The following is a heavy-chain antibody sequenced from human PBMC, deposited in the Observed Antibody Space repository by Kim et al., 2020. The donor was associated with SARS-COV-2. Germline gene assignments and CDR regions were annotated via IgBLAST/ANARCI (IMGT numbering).Heavy chain of an antibody. CDR2: VNGNGADT. Sequence: GGSLRLSCVASGFSVSNYAMNWVRQAPGRGLEWVSSVNGNGADTYYADSVKGRFTISIDNSKNTVFLQMNSLRVDDTAIYFCAKGGTGWAFDYWGQG. J-gene: IGHJ4*02. CDR1: GFSVSNYA. V-gene: IGHV3-23*01. CDR3: AKGGTGWAFDY. D-gene: IGHD6-19*01.